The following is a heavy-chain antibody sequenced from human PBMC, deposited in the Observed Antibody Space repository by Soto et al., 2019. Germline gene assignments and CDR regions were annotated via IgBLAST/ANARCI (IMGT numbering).Heavy chain of an antibody. CDR2: ISAYNGNT. CDR3: ARDRGSYALDY. J-gene: IGHJ4*02. Sequence: QVQLVQSGAEVKKPGASVNVSCTASGYTFTSYGFNWVRQAPGQGLEWMGWISAYNGNTNYAQKLQGRVTMTTDTATSTAYRELRRLRSDDTAVYYCARDRGSYALDYWGQGTLVTVSS. D-gene: IGHD1-26*01. CDR1: GYTFTSYG. V-gene: IGHV1-18*01.